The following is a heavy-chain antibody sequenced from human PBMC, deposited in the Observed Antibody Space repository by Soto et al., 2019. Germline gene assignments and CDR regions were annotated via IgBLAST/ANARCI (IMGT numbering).Heavy chain of an antibody. CDR1: GFNFSNFD. CDR3: ARGGAV. V-gene: IGHV3-48*03. CDR2: ISERGITT. J-gene: IGHJ4*02. Sequence: PVGSLRLSCVASGFNFSNFDMNWVRQAPGRGLEWISLISERGITTTYADSVRSRFTVSRDNAQSSLYLQMDRLTVEDTGVYYCARGGAVWGRGVLVTVSS.